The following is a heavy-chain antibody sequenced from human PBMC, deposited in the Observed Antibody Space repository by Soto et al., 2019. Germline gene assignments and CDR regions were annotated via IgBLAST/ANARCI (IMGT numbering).Heavy chain of an antibody. CDR2: VLYDGSNT. D-gene: IGHD5-12*01. V-gene: IGHV3-30-3*01. CDR1: GFTFSIFA. J-gene: IGHJ4*02. CDR3: VRGVRYSGHHVAIDY. Sequence: QVQLVESGGGVVQPGRSLRLSCAASGFTFSIFAVHWVRQAPGKGLEWVAVVLYDGSNTYYADSVKGRFTISRDNSKNTLYLQMNSLRADDTAVYYWVRGVRYSGHHVAIDYWGQGTLVTVSS.